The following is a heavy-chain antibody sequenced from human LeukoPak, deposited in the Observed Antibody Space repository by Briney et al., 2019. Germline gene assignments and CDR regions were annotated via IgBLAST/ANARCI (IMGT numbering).Heavy chain of an antibody. J-gene: IGHJ4*02. Sequence: ASVKVSCKASGYAFTSYYMHWVRQAPGQGLEWMGTINPSGGYTSYAQKLQGRVTMTRDTPTSTVYMEMSSLRSEDTALYYCAREGGSSSWYDYWGQGTLVTVSS. CDR1: GYAFTSYY. V-gene: IGHV1-46*04. CDR2: INPSGGYT. D-gene: IGHD6-13*01. CDR3: AREGGSSSWYDY.